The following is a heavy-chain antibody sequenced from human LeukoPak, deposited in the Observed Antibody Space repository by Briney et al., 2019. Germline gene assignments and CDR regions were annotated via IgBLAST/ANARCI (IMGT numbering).Heavy chain of an antibody. J-gene: IGHJ5*02. CDR2: IYSTGST. V-gene: IGHV4-4*07. CDR3: ARQGSGKWWFDP. Sequence: SETLSLTCTVSGGSISSYYWSWIRQPAGKGLEWIGRIYSTGSTNYNPSLKSRVTMSVDTSKNQFSLRLRSVTAADTAVYYCARQGSGKWWFDPWGQGTLVTVSS. D-gene: IGHD3-10*01. CDR1: GGSISSYY.